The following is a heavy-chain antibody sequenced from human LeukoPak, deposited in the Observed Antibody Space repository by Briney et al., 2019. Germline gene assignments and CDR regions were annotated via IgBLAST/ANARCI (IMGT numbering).Heavy chain of an antibody. V-gene: IGHV4-61*02. D-gene: IGHD1-26*01. Sequence: PSETLSLTCTVSGGSSSSGSYYWSWIRQPAGKGLEWIGRIYTSGSTSYNPSLKSRVTISVDTSKNQFSLKLSSVTAADTAVYYCARGGSYQTRAFDIWGQGTMVTVSS. J-gene: IGHJ3*02. CDR1: GGSSSSGSYY. CDR3: ARGGSYQTRAFDI. CDR2: IYTSGST.